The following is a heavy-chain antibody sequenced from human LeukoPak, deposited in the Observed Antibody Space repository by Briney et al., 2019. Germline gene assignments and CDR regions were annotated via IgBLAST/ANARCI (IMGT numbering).Heavy chain of an antibody. Sequence: PGESLRLSCAASGFTFSSYAMSWVRQATGKGLEWVSAISGSGGSTYYAGSVKGRFTISRDNSKNTLYLQMNSLRAEDTAVYYCAKEALGARLGGYFPGWGQGTLVTVSS. CDR1: GFTFSSYA. CDR3: AKEALGARLGGYFPG. CDR2: ISGSGGST. V-gene: IGHV3-23*01. D-gene: IGHD2-15*01. J-gene: IGHJ4*02.